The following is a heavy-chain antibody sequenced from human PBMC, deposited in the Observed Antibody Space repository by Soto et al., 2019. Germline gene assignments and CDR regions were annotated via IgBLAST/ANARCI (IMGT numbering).Heavy chain of an antibody. CDR1: GFTFSNAW. J-gene: IGHJ5*02. CDR2: IKSNTAGRTT. Sequence: GGSMRLSCAASGFTFSNAWMSWVRQAEGKGREWVGRIKSNTAGRTTDYAAPVKGRFTISRDDSKNTLYLQMNSLKTGATAVYYCTTGDDFWSGYYPWGQGTLVTVSS. D-gene: IGHD3-3*01. V-gene: IGHV3-15*01. CDR3: TTGDDFWSGYYP.